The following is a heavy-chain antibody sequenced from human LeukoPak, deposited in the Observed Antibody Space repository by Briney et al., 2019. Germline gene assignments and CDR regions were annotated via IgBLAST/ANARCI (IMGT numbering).Heavy chain of an antibody. J-gene: IGHJ4*02. Sequence: GRSLRLSCAASGFTFSSYGMHWVRQAPGKGLEWVAVIWYDGSNKYYADSVKGRFTISRDNSKNTLYLQMNSLRAEDTAVYYCASLTMVRGVESFDYWGQGTLVTVSS. V-gene: IGHV3-33*01. D-gene: IGHD3-10*01. CDR1: GFTFSSYG. CDR2: IWYDGSNK. CDR3: ASLTMVRGVESFDY.